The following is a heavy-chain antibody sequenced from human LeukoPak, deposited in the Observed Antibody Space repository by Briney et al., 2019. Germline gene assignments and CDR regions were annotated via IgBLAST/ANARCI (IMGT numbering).Heavy chain of an antibody. Sequence: ASVKVSCKASGYTFTSYYMHWVRQAPGQGLEWMGWINPNSGGTNYAQKFQGRVTMTRDTSIATAYMELSRLRSDDTAVYYCARDQGEMATIPDYWGQGTLVTVSS. V-gene: IGHV1-2*02. CDR2: INPNSGGT. CDR1: GYTFTSYY. J-gene: IGHJ4*02. D-gene: IGHD5-24*01. CDR3: ARDQGEMATIPDY.